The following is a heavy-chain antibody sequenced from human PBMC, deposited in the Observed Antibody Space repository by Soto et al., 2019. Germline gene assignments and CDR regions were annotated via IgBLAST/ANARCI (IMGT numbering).Heavy chain of an antibody. J-gene: IGHJ6*02. CDR2: ISYDGSNK. D-gene: IGHD5-12*01. V-gene: IGHV3-30-3*01. CDR1: GFTFSSYA. Sequence: GGSLRLSCAASGFTFSSYAMHWVRQAPGKGLEWVAVISYDGSNKYYADSVKGRFTISRDNSKNTLYLQMNSLRAEDTAVYYCAGRDGYNLGYYYYYGMDVWGQGTTVTVSS. CDR3: AGRDGYNLGYYYYYGMDV.